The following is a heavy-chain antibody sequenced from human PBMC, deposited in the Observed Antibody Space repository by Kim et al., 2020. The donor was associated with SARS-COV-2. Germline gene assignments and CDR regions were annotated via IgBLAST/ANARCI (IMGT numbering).Heavy chain of an antibody. CDR1: GGSFSGYY. CDR2: INHSGST. J-gene: IGHJ4*02. CDR3: ARGQQTAGMYSSSWFWVY. V-gene: IGHV4-34*01. D-gene: IGHD6-13*01. Sequence: SETLSLTCAVYGGSFSGYYWSWIRQPPGKGLEWIGEINHSGSTNYNPSLKSRVTISVDTSKNQFSLKLSSVTAADTAVYYCARGQQTAGMYSSSWFWVYWGQGTLVTVSS.